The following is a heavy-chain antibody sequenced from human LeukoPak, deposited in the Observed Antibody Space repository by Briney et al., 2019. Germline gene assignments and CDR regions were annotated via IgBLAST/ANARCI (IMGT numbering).Heavy chain of an antibody. D-gene: IGHD6-19*01. CDR1: GGSITSYY. Sequence: SETLSLTCTVSGGSITSYYWSWIRQPPGKGLEWIGYIYYSGSTDYNPSLKSRVTISVETSKNQFSLNLSSVTAADTAVYYCARGRLARSPYFDYWGQGTLVTVSS. V-gene: IGHV4-59*01. J-gene: IGHJ4*02. CDR2: IYYSGST. CDR3: ARGRLARSPYFDY.